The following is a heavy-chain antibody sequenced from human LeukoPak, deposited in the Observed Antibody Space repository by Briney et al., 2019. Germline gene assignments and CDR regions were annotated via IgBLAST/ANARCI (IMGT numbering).Heavy chain of an antibody. D-gene: IGHD3-10*02. CDR3: AELGITMIGGV. Sequence: GGSLRLSCAASGFTFSSYEMNWVRQAPGKGLEWVSYISSSGSTIYYADSVKGRFTISRDNAKNSLYPQMNSLRTEDTAVYYCAELGITMIGGVWGKGTTVTISS. V-gene: IGHV3-48*03. J-gene: IGHJ6*04. CDR1: GFTFSSYE. CDR2: ISSSGSTI.